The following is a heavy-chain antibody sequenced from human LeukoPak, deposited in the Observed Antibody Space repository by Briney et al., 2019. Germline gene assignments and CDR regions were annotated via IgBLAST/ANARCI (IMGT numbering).Heavy chain of an antibody. J-gene: IGHJ3*02. D-gene: IGHD2-2*01. Sequence: PGGSLRLSCAASGFTFSSYRMNWVRQAPGKGLEWVSSISSSSSYIYYADSVKGRFTISRDNAKNSLYLQMNSLRAEDTAVYYCARGPARQGYCSSTSCYGYAFDIWGQGTMVTVSS. CDR1: GFTFSSYR. CDR2: ISSSSSYI. V-gene: IGHV3-21*03. CDR3: ARGPARQGYCSSTSCYGYAFDI.